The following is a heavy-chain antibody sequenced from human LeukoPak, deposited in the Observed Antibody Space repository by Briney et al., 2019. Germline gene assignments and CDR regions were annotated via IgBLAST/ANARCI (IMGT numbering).Heavy chain of an antibody. Sequence: ASVKVSCKASGYTFISYYMNWVRRAPGQGLEWMGVINPSGGSTTYAQTFQGRITVTRDTSTSTVYMELSSLRSEDTAVYYCARDFPSGSGSYADCDYWGQGTLVTVSS. D-gene: IGHD3-10*01. V-gene: IGHV1-46*01. J-gene: IGHJ4*02. CDR3: ARDFPSGSGSYADCDY. CDR2: INPSGGST. CDR1: GYTFISYY.